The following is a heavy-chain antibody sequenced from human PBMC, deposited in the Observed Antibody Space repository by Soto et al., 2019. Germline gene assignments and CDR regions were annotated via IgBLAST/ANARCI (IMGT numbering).Heavy chain of an antibody. V-gene: IGHV1-69*01. D-gene: IGHD5-12*01. CDR2: IIPIFGTA. Sequence: KVSCKASGGTFSSYAISWVRQAPGQGLEWMGGIIPIFGTANYAQRFQGRVTITADESTSTAYMELSGLRSEDTAVYYCARGRDGYNPGDYFDYWGQGTLVTVSS. CDR1: GGTFSSYA. CDR3: ARGRDGYNPGDYFDY. J-gene: IGHJ4*02.